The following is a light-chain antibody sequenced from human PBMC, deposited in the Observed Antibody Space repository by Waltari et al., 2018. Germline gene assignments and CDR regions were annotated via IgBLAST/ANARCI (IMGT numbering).Light chain of an antibody. V-gene: IGKV3-15*01. Sequence: EAMMTQSPATLSVSPGDRATLSCRASQSVSNNVAWFQQKPGQAPSLLIYDASTRATGVPARFSGSGSGTEFTLTISSLQPEDLATYFCLQHYTYPPTFGQGTRLEI. CDR2: DAS. J-gene: IGKJ5*01. CDR1: QSVSNN. CDR3: LQHYTYPPT.